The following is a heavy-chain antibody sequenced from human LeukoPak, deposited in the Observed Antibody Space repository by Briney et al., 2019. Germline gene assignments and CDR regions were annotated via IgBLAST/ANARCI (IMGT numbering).Heavy chain of an antibody. CDR2: ISGSGVST. J-gene: IGHJ4*02. D-gene: IGHD1-26*01. V-gene: IGHV3-23*01. CDR1: GFTFSSYA. CDR3: TKSPFSGSYRFED. Sequence: PGGSLRLSCAASGFTFSSYAMSWVRQAPGKGLEWVSVISGSGVSTYYAGSLKGRFTISRANSKNTLYLQMNSLRAEDTALYYCTKSPFSGSYRFEDWGQGTLVTVSS.